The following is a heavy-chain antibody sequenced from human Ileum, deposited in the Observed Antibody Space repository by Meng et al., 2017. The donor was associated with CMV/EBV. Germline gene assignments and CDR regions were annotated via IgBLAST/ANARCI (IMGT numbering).Heavy chain of an antibody. D-gene: IGHD2-8*01. CDR3: ARVPPPRCTEGVCYPYFDY. CDR2: ISKDGSEK. Sequence: GESLKISCAASGFTFSASWMSWVRQAPGKSLEWVANISKDGSEKYYVDSVKGRFTISRDNAKNSLYLQMNSLRVDDTAVYYCARVPPPRCTEGVCYPYFDYWGQGTLVTVSS. J-gene: IGHJ4*02. CDR1: GFTFSASW. V-gene: IGHV3-7*01.